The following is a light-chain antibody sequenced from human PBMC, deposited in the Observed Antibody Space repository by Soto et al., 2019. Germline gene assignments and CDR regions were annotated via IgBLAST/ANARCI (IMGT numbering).Light chain of an antibody. CDR2: GNT. J-gene: IGLJ3*02. CDR1: SSNIGAGYD. Sequence: QLVLTQPPSVSGAPGQRVTISCTGSSSNIGAGYDVHWYQQLPGTAPKLLVSGNTNRPSGVPDRFSGSKSGTSASLAITGLQAEAEADYYCQSYDSSLSYGVFGGGTKVTVL. CDR3: QSYDSSLSYGV. V-gene: IGLV1-40*01.